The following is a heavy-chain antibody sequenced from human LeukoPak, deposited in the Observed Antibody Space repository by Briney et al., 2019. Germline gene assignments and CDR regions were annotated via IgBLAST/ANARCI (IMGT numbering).Heavy chain of an antibody. D-gene: IGHD2-15*01. CDR2: IKQDGSEE. Sequence: GGSLRLSCVVSGFTFSLYWMNWVRQAPGRGLEWVANIKQDGSEEYYVDSVKGRFTISRDNAKNSLYLQMNSLRVEDTAVYYCARGGGIWGQGTMVTVSS. CDR1: GFTFSLYW. V-gene: IGHV3-7*01. J-gene: IGHJ3*02. CDR3: ARGGGI.